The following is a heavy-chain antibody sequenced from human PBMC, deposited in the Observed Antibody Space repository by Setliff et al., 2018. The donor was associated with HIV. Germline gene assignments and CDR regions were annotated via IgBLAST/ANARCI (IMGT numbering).Heavy chain of an antibody. J-gene: IGHJ4*02. CDR1: GGSMRSNIYY. CDR2: IHLSDT. Sequence: ETLSLTCSVSGGSMRSNIYYWGWIRLSPTKGLEWIGSIHLSDTYYNPSLKSRVTISVDTSKDQFSLKLTSLTAADTAVYYCARSSMAGFDYWGQGKLVTVSS. CDR3: ARSSMAGFDY. D-gene: IGHD6-19*01. V-gene: IGHV4-39*07.